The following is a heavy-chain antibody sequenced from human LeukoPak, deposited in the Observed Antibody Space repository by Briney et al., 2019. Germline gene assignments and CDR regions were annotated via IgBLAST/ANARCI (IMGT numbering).Heavy chain of an antibody. CDR2: ISWNSGSI. Sequence: GGSLRLSCAASGFTFDDYAMHWVRQAPGKGLEWVSGISWNSGSIGYADSVKGRFTISRDNAKNSLYLQMNSLRAEDTALYYCAKDIGPGGSYNAFDIWAKGQWSPSLQ. CDR1: GFTFDDYA. V-gene: IGHV3-9*01. CDR3: AKDIGPGGSYNAFDI. D-gene: IGHD1-26*01. J-gene: IGHJ3*02.